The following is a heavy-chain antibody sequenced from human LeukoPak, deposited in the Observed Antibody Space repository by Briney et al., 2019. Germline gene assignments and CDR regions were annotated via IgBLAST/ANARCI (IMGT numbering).Heavy chain of an antibody. Sequence: ASVKVSCKASGYTFTGYYMHWVRRAPGQGLEWMGWINPNSGGTNYAQKFQGRVTMTRDTSISTAYMELSSLRSEDTAVYYCARPYDSGNHRPYPSPYYYYYMDVWGKGTTVTVSS. J-gene: IGHJ6*03. CDR2: INPNSGGT. CDR3: ARPYDSGNHRPYPSPYYYYYMDV. V-gene: IGHV1-2*02. D-gene: IGHD3-16*01. CDR1: GYTFTGYY.